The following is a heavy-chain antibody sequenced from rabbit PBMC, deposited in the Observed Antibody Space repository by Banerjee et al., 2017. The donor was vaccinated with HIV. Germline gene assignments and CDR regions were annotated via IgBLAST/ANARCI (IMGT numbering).Heavy chain of an antibody. Sequence: QSLVESGGGLVQPEGSLTLTCTASGFSFSSSYWMSWVRQAPGKGLEWIGCIDIGSGSTYYANWAKGRFTISKTSSTTVTLQMTSLTAADAATYFCARGDYVSGGAKFSLWGQGTLVTVS. CDR3: ARGDYVSGGAKFSL. CDR1: GFSFSSSYW. J-gene: IGHJ4*01. D-gene: IGHD4-1*01. V-gene: IGHV1S40*01. CDR2: IDIGSGST.